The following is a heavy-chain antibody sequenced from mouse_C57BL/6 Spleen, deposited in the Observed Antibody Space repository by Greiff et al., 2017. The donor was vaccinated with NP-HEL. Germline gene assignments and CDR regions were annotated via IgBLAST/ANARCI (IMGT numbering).Heavy chain of an antibody. V-gene: IGHV1-59*01. Sequence: VQLQQPGAELVRPGTSVKLSCKASGYTFTSYWMHWVKQRPGQGLEWIGVIDPSDSYTNYNQKFKGKATLTVDTSSSTAYMQLSSLTSEDSAVYYSAGGRYFDYWGQGTTLTVSS. D-gene: IGHD1-1*02. CDR1: GYTFTSYW. CDR2: IDPSDSYT. CDR3: AGGRYFDY. J-gene: IGHJ2*01.